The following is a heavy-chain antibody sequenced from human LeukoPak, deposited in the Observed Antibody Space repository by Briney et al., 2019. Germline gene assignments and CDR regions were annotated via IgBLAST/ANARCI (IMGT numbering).Heavy chain of an antibody. J-gene: IGHJ4*02. CDR2: VKQDGSEE. CDR3: ARGPGMTDH. V-gene: IGHV3-7*01. D-gene: IGHD3-10*01. CDR1: GFTFTRYW. Sequence: GGSLRLSCAASGFTFTRYWMSWVRQAPGKGLEWVANVKQDGSEENYVDSVRGRFTISRDNAENSVFLQMDSLRPEDTGMYYCARGPGMTDHWGQGTLVTVSS.